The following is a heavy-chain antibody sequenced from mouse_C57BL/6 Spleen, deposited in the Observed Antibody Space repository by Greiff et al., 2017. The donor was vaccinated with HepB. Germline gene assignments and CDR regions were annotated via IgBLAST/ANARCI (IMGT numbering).Heavy chain of an antibody. CDR1: GYAFSSSW. J-gene: IGHJ3*01. Sequence: QVQLQQSGPELVKPGASVKISCKASGYAFSSSWMNWVKQRPGKGLEWIGRIYPGDGDTNYNGKFKGKATLTADKSSSTAYMQLSSLTSEDSAVYFCARAWENYGYDVGACFAYWGQGTLVTVSA. CDR2: IYPGDGDT. CDR3: ARAWENYGYDVGACFAY. D-gene: IGHD2-2*01. V-gene: IGHV1-82*01.